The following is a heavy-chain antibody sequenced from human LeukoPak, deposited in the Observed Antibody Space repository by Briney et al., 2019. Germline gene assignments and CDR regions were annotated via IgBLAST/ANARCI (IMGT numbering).Heavy chain of an antibody. CDR3: AREGSGVAGHFDY. D-gene: IGHD6-19*01. CDR1: GFTFSSYW. J-gene: IGHJ4*02. V-gene: IGHV3-74*03. CDR2: TNTDGSST. Sequence: GGSLRLSCAASGFTFSSYWMHWVRQAPGKGLVWVSGTNTDGSSTMYADSVKGRFTISRDNAKNSLYLQMNSLRAEDTAVYYCAREGSGVAGHFDYWGQGTLVTVSS.